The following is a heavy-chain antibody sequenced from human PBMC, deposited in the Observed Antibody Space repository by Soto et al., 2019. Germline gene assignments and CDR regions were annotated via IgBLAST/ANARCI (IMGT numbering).Heavy chain of an antibody. Sequence: QVQLVQSGAEVKKPGASVKVSCKASGYTFTSYGLSWVRQAPGQGLEWMGWISAYNRNTNYAQKLQGRVTMTTDTSTSKAYMELRRLRSDDTAVYYCARVIAAAADFDYWGQGTLFTVSS. D-gene: IGHD6-13*01. V-gene: IGHV1-18*01. CDR2: ISAYNRNT. J-gene: IGHJ4*02. CDR1: GYTFTSYG. CDR3: ARVIAAAADFDY.